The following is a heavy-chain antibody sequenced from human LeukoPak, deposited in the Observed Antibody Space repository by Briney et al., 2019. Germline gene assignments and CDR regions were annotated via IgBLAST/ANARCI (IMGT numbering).Heavy chain of an antibody. Sequence: ASVKVSCKVSGYTLTELSMRWVRQAPGKGLEWMGGFDPEDGETIYAQKFQGRVTMTEDTSTDTAYMELSSLRSEDTAVYYCASIPLYDYVWGSYRPYYFDYWGQGTLVTVSS. V-gene: IGHV1-24*01. J-gene: IGHJ4*02. CDR3: ASIPLYDYVWGSYRPYYFDY. CDR2: FDPEDGET. D-gene: IGHD3-16*02. CDR1: GYTLTELS.